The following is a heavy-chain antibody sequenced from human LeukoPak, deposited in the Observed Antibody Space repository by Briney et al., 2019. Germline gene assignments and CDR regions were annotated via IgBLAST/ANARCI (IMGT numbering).Heavy chain of an antibody. V-gene: IGHV3-23*01. CDR3: AKDLSPYGGYVFFVRQNPVLMDY. CDR1: GFTFSSYA. J-gene: IGHJ4*02. Sequence: PGGSLRLSCAASGFTFSSYAMSWVRQAPGKGLEWVSAISGSGGSTYYADSVKGRFTISRDNSKNTLYLQMNSLRAEDTAVYYCAKDLSPYGGYVFFVRQNPVLMDYWGQGTLVTVSS. D-gene: IGHD5-12*01. CDR2: ISGSGGST.